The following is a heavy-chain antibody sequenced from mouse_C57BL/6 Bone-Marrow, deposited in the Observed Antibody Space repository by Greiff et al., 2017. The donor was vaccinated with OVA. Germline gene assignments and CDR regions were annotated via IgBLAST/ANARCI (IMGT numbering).Heavy chain of an antibody. D-gene: IGHD1-1*01. V-gene: IGHV14-1*01. CDR2: LDPEDGDT. CDR3: NPILLYYWYFDV. CDR1: GFNITDYY. J-gene: IGHJ1*03. Sequence: EVQLPQSGAELVRPGASVKLSCTASGFNITDYYMHWVKQRPEQGLEWLGRLDPEDGDTEYAPKFQGKATLTADTTSNTADRQLSSLTSEDTAVYYCNPILLYYWYFDVWGTGTTVTVSS.